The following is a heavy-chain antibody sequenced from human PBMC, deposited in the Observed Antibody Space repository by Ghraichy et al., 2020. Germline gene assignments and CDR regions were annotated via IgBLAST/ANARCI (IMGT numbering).Heavy chain of an antibody. V-gene: IGHV4-34*01. Sequence: SETLSLTCAVYGGSFSGYYWSWIRQPPGKGLEWIGEINHSGSTNYNPSLKSRVTISVDTSKNQFSLKLSSVTAADTAVYYCAIRRDGHPFDYWGQGTLVTVSS. CDR2: INHSGST. CDR1: GGSFSGYY. CDR3: AIRRDGHPFDY. J-gene: IGHJ4*02. D-gene: IGHD5-24*01.